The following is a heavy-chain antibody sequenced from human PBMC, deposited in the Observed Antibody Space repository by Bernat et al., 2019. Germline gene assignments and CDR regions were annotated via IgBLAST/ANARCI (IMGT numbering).Heavy chain of an antibody. CDR2: IKSKTDGGTT. Sequence: EVQLVESGGGLVKPGGSLRLSCAASGFTFSNAWMSWVRQAPGKGLEWVGRIKSKTDGGTTDYAAPVKGRFTISRDDSKNTLYLQMNSLKTEATAVYYCTTVLYGVGAFDIWGQGTMVTVSS. CDR3: TTVLYGVGAFDI. D-gene: IGHD4-17*01. CDR1: GFTFSNAW. J-gene: IGHJ3*02. V-gene: IGHV3-15*01.